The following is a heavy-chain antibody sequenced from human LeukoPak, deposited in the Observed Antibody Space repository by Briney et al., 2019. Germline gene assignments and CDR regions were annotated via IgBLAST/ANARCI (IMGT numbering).Heavy chain of an antibody. D-gene: IGHD3-3*01. Sequence: ASVKVSCKASGYTFTSYGISWVRQAPGQGLEWMGWISAYNGNTNYAQKLQGRVTMTTDISTSTAYMELRSLRSDDTAVYYCAREPLRFLEWSSPNYYYGMDVWGQGTTVTVSS. J-gene: IGHJ6*02. V-gene: IGHV1-18*01. CDR1: GYTFTSYG. CDR2: ISAYNGNT. CDR3: AREPLRFLEWSSPNYYYGMDV.